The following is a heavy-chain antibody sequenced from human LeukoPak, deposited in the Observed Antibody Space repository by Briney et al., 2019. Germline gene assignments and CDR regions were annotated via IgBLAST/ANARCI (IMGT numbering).Heavy chain of an antibody. CDR2: INPNSGGT. CDR3: ARQLRYFDWLSLRPGYYYYMDV. V-gene: IGHV1-2*02. J-gene: IGHJ6*03. Sequence: ASVKVSCKASGYTFTGYYMHWVRQAPGQGLEWMGWINPNSGGTNYAQKFQGRVTMTRDTSISTAYMELSSLRSEDTAVYYCARQLRYFDWLSLRPGYYYYMDVWGKGTTVTISS. CDR1: GYTFTGYY. D-gene: IGHD3-9*01.